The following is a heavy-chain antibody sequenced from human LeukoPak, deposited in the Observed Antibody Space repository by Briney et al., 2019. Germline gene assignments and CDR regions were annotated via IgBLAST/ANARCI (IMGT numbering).Heavy chain of an antibody. V-gene: IGHV4-34*01. CDR2: INHSGST. Sequence: PSETLSLTCAVYGGSFGGYYWSWIRQPPGKGLEWIGEINHSGSTNYNPSLKSRVTISVDTSKNQFSLKLSSVTAADTAVYYCARRKGVDIVATIQTAPFDYWGQGTLVTVSS. CDR3: ARRKGVDIVATIQTAPFDY. D-gene: IGHD5-12*01. CDR1: GGSFGGYY. J-gene: IGHJ4*02.